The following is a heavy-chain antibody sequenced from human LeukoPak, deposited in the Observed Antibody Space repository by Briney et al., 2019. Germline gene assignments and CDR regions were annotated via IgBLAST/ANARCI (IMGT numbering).Heavy chain of an antibody. D-gene: IGHD2-15*01. CDR2: INPNSGGT. CDR1: GYTFTCYY. V-gene: IGHV1-2*02. J-gene: IGHJ5*02. CDR3: ARVGCSGASCYFWFDP. Sequence: GASVKVSCKASGYTFTCYYMHWVRQAPGQGLEWMGWINPNSGGTNYAQKFQGRVTMTRDTSISTAYMELSRLRSDDTAVYYCARVGCSGASCYFWFDPWGQGTLVTVSS.